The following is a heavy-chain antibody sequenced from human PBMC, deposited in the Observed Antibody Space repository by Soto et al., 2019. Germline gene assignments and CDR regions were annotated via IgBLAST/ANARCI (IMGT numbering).Heavy chain of an antibody. J-gene: IGHJ4*02. Sequence: GGSLRHSRAASGFTLSSYSMNWVRQAPGKGLEWVSSISSSSSYIYYADSVKGRFTISRDNAKNSLYLQMNSLRAEDTAVYYCANGEGGYYDYSRGYWGQGTQVTVSS. CDR3: ANGEGGYYDYSRGY. V-gene: IGHV3-21*01. CDR1: GFTLSSYS. D-gene: IGHD3-3*01. CDR2: ISSSSSYI.